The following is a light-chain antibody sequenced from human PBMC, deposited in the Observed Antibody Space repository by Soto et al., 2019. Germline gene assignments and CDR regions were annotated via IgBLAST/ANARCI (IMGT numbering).Light chain of an antibody. J-gene: IGKJ5*01. CDR1: QSVSSNY. CDR3: QQYGNSPLVT. CDR2: DAS. V-gene: IGKV3-20*01. Sequence: EIVLTQSPGTLSLSPGERGTLSCRASQSVSSNYLAWYQQKPGQAPRLLIYDASSRATGIPDRFSGSGSGTDFTLTISRLEPEDFAVYYCQQYGNSPLVTFGQGTRLEI.